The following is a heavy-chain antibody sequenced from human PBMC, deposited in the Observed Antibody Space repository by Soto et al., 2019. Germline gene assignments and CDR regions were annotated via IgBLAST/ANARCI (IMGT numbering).Heavy chain of an antibody. CDR2: IYYSGST. CDR1: GGSISSSRSY. D-gene: IGHD3-22*01. V-gene: IGHV4-39*02. J-gene: IGHJ4*02. CDR3: TRDPSDSFHGDY. Sequence: SETLSLTCTVSGGSISSSRSYWGWIRQPPGKGLECIGSIYYSGSTYYSPSLKSRVTISVDTSKNTLYLQMYNLRAEDTAVYYCTRDPSDSFHGDYWGQGTLVTVSS.